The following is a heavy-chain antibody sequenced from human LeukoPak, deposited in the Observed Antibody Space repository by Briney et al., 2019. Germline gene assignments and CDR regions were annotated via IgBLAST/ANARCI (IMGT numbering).Heavy chain of an antibody. V-gene: IGHV4-30-4*01. J-gene: IGHJ4*02. CDR1: GGSISSGDYY. CDR2: MYYSGST. D-gene: IGHD3-3*01. CDR3: ARSGWGLYYDFWSGYPYYFDY. Sequence: SQTLSLTCTVSGGSISSGDYYWSWIRQPPGKGLEWIAYMYYSGSTYYNPSLKSRVTISVDTSKNQFSLKLGSVTAADTAVYYCARSGWGLYYDFWSGYPYYFDYWGQGTLVTVSS.